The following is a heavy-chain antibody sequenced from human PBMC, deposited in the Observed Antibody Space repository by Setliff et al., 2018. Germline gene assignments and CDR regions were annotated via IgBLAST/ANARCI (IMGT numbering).Heavy chain of an antibody. CDR3: ARDRHYGSGSYNTDY. CDR2: VSSSSSTI. J-gene: IGHJ4*02. D-gene: IGHD3-10*01. V-gene: IGHV3-48*04. CDR1: GFTFSSYS. Sequence: GGSLRLSCAASGFTFSSYSMNWVRQAPGKGLEWVSSVSSSSSTIYYADSVKGRFTISRDNAKNSLYLQMDSMRAEDTALYYCARDRHYGSGSYNTDYWGQGTLVTVSS.